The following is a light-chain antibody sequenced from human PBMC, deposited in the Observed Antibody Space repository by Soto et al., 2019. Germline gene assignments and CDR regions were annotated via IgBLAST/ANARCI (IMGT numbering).Light chain of an antibody. CDR1: QGISNF. V-gene: IGKV1-27*01. J-gene: IGKJ4*01. Sequence: DIQMTQSPSSLSASVGDRVTITFRASQGISNFLAWYQQKPGKAPKLLIYAASNLRSGVPARSIGSRSGTDFTLTISILQREDVATYYCQKYHSAPLTFGGGTNLEIK. CDR3: QKYHSAPLT. CDR2: AAS.